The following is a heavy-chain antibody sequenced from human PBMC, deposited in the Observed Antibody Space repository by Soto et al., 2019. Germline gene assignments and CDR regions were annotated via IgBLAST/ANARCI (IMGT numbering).Heavy chain of an antibody. J-gene: IGHJ4*02. CDR3: ARSDYGDYGYFDY. Sequence: EVQLVESGGGLVKPGGSLRLSCAASGFTFSSYSINWVRQAPGKGLEWVSSISSSSSYIYYADSVKGRFTISRDNAKNSLYLQMNSLRAEDTAVYYCARSDYGDYGYFDYWGQGTLVTVSS. CDR1: GFTFSSYS. D-gene: IGHD4-17*01. V-gene: IGHV3-21*01. CDR2: ISSSSSYI.